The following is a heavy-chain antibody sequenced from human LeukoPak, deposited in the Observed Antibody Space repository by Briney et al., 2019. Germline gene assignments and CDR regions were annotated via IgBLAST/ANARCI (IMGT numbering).Heavy chain of an antibody. CDR3: GRHSTHGDY. D-gene: IGHD4-11*01. CDR2: IRYDGSNK. J-gene: IGHJ4*02. CDR1: GFTFSSYG. V-gene: IGHV3-30*02. Sequence: GGTLSLSCAASGFTFSSYGMRWVRQAPGKGLEWVGVIRYDGSNKYYPASVKGRFTISRDNSENMLLVQMYSLRADDTGVYYCGRHSTHGDYWGQGTLVTVSS.